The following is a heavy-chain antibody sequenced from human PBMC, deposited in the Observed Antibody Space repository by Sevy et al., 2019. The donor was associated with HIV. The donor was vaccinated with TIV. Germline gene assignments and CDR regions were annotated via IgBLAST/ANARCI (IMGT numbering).Heavy chain of an antibody. V-gene: IGHV3-30-3*01. J-gene: IGHJ6*02. CDR1: GFTFSSYA. CDR2: ISYDGSNK. Sequence: GGSLRLSCAASGFTFSSYAMHWVRQAPGKGLEWVAVISYDGSNKYYADSVKGRFTISRDNSKNTLYLQMDGLRAEDRALDYCARDDEPDYYYFDMDVWGQGTTVTVSS. CDR3: ARDDEPDYYYFDMDV.